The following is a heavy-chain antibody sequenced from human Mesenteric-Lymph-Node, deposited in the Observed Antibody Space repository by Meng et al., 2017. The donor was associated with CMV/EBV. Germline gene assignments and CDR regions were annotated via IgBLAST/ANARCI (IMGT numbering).Heavy chain of an antibody. CDR2: INHSGST. J-gene: IGHJ5*02. CDR3: ARGGGSIAVAVRQVAWFDP. CDR1: SFSDHY. D-gene: IGHD6-19*01. Sequence: SFSDHYWTWNRQTTGRGLEWIGEINHSGSTNYNPSLKSRVTISVDTSKNQFSLKLSSVTAADTAVYYCARGGGSIAVAVRQVAWFDPWGQGTLVTVSS. V-gene: IGHV4-34*01.